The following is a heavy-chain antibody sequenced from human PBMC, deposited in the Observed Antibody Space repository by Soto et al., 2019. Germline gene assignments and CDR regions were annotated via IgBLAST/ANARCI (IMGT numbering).Heavy chain of an antibody. J-gene: IGHJ4*02. V-gene: IGHV3-15*01. Sequence: ITWVRQAPGKGLEWVGRIKSKTDGGTTDYAAPVKGRFTISGDDSKNTLYLQMNSLKTEDTAVYYCTTQYYYDSSGSLLNWGQGTLVTVPS. CDR2: IKSKTDGGTT. D-gene: IGHD3-22*01. CDR3: TTQYYYDSSGSLLN.